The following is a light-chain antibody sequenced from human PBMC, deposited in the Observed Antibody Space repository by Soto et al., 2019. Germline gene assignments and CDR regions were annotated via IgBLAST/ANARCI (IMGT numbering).Light chain of an antibody. V-gene: IGLV2-8*01. J-gene: IGLJ2*01. Sequence: QSALTQPPSASGSPGQSVTISCTGTSSDVGGYNYVSWYQQHPGKAPKLMIYDVSKRPSGVPDRFSGSKSGNTASLTVSGLQAEDEADYYCNSYAGSNNLVFGGGTKLTVI. CDR1: SSDVGGYNY. CDR2: DVS. CDR3: NSYAGSNNLV.